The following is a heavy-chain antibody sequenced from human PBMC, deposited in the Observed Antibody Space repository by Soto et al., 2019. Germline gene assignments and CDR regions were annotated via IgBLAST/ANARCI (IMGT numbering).Heavy chain of an antibody. V-gene: IGHV3-43*01. CDR3: VKDGPSGRWLEFHFDF. CDR2: ISWDGATA. CDR1: GFTFHDFT. J-gene: IGHJ4*02. D-gene: IGHD5-12*01. Sequence: GGSLRLSCAASGFTFHDFTMHWVRQAPGKGLEWVSLISWDGATAYYADSVKGRFTVSRDNNKNSVYLQMNSLRVEDTALYYCVKDGPSGRWLEFHFDFWGQGTQVTVSS.